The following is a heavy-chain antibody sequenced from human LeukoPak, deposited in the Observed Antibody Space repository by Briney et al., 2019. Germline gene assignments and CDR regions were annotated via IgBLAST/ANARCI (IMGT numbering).Heavy chain of an antibody. CDR3: VRTSGWYSSWFDP. D-gene: IGHD6-19*01. CDR1: GYTFTRYW. Sequence: KPGESLRISCKGSGYTFTRYWIGWARQMPGKGLEWMAIIYPGDSDTRYSPSFQGQVTISVDKSISTAYMQWSSLKASDTAIYYCVRTSGWYSSWFDPWGQGTLVTVSS. J-gene: IGHJ5*02. V-gene: IGHV5-51*01. CDR2: IYPGDSDT.